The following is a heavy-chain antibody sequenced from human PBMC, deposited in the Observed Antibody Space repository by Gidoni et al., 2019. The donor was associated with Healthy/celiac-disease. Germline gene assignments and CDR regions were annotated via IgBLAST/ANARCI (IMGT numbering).Heavy chain of an antibody. J-gene: IGHJ2*01. Sequence: QLQLQESGPGLVKPSETLSLTCTVLGGSISSSSYYWGWIRQPPGKGLEWIGSSYYSGSTYYNPSLKSRVTISVDTSKNQFSLKLSSVTAADTAVYYCARHRFSTTISKYFDLWGRGTLVTVSS. CDR3: ARHRFSTTISKYFDL. D-gene: IGHD3-9*01. CDR2: SYYSGST. CDR1: GGSISSSSYY. V-gene: IGHV4-39*01.